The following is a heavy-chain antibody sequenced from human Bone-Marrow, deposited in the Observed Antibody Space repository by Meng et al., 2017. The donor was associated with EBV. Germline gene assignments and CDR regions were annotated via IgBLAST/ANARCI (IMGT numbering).Heavy chain of an antibody. D-gene: IGHD3-22*01. Sequence: QVQLSHWGAGLLNPSGTLSPTCAFYGGSFSGYIWNRNRQPPGKGLEWIGEVNRSGRANYKPSLKSRVTMSVDTSKKQFSLRLTSVTAADTAVYYCARGRSAYDNTWSAAGGWFDPWGQGTLVTVSS. V-gene: IGHV4-34*01. J-gene: IGHJ5*02. CDR3: ARGRSAYDNTWSAAGGWFDP. CDR2: VNRSGRA. CDR1: GGSFSGYI.